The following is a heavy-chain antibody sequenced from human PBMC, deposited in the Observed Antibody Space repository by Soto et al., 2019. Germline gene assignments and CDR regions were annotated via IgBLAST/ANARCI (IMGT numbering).Heavy chain of an antibody. CDR2: ISYDGSNK. J-gene: IGHJ2*01. Sequence: QVQLVESGGGVVQPGRSLRLSCAASGFTFSSYGMHWVRQAPGKGLEWVAVISYDGSNKYYADSVKDRFTISRDNSKNTLYLQMNSLRAEDTAVYYCAKAQAGYFDLWGRGTLVTVSS. V-gene: IGHV3-30*18. CDR1: GFTFSSYG. CDR3: AKAQAGYFDL.